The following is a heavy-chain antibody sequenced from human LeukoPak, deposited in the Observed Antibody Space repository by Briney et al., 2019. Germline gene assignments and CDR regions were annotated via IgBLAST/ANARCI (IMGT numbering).Heavy chain of an antibody. V-gene: IGHV4-34*01. CDR3: ARGRTYYYGSGSYLMDV. Sequence: SETLSLTCAVYGGSFSGYYWSWIRQPPGKGLEWIGEINHSGSTNYNPSLKSRVTISVDTSKNQFSLKLSSVTAADTAVYYCARGRTYYYGSGSYLMDVWGKGTTVTVSS. CDR1: GGSFSGYY. CDR2: INHSGST. D-gene: IGHD3-10*01. J-gene: IGHJ6*04.